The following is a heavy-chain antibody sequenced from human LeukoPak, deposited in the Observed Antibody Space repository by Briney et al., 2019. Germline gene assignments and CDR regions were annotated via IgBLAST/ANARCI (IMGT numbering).Heavy chain of an antibody. Sequence: SETLSRTCTVSGGSISSYYWSCIRQPPGKGLEWIGYIYYSGSTNYNSSLKSRVTISVDTSKNQFSLKLSSVTAADTAVYYCARQVDDSSGYYPDYWGQGTLVTVSS. CDR3: ARQVDDSSGYYPDY. CDR1: GGSISSYY. V-gene: IGHV4-59*08. D-gene: IGHD3-22*01. CDR2: IYYSGST. J-gene: IGHJ4*02.